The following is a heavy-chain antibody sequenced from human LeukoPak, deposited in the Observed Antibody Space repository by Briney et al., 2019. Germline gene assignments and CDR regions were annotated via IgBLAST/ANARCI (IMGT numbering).Heavy chain of an antibody. Sequence: PSETLSLTCTVSGGSISSYYWSWIRQPPGKGLEWIGYIYYSGSTNYNPSLKSRVTISVDTSKNQFSLKLSSVTAADTAVYYCASSHSGSYRVVDYWGQGTLVTVSS. CDR1: GGSISSYY. CDR2: IYYSGST. V-gene: IGHV4-59*01. CDR3: ASSHSGSYRVVDY. D-gene: IGHD1-26*01. J-gene: IGHJ4*02.